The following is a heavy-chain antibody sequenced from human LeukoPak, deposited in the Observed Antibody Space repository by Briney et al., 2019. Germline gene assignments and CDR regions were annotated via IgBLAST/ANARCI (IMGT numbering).Heavy chain of an antibody. CDR3: ARVGPPPMVRGVFDY. CDR2: ISSNGGST. D-gene: IGHD3-10*01. CDR1: GFTFSSYA. J-gene: IGHJ4*02. V-gene: IGHV3-64*01. Sequence: GGSLRLSCAASGFTFSSYAMHWVRQAPGKGLEYVSAISSNGGSTYYANSVKGRFTISRDNSKNTLYLQMGSLRAEDMAVYYCARVGPPPMVRGVFDYWGQGTLVTVSS.